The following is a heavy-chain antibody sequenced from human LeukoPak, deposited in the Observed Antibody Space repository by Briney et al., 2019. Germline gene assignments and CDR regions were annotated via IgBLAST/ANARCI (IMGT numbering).Heavy chain of an antibody. Sequence: PSETPSLTCTVSGGSVSSSLNYWGWLRQPQGKGLEWTGNTYYTGSTYSNPTLKRRITMSVDTSKNQFSLKLNSVTAADTAVYYCARLSKGRYVNYIFDYWGQGTLLTVSS. CDR3: ARLSKGRYVNYIFDY. D-gene: IGHD3-9*01. CDR1: GGSVSSSLNY. V-gene: IGHV4-39*01. J-gene: IGHJ4*02. CDR2: TYYTGST.